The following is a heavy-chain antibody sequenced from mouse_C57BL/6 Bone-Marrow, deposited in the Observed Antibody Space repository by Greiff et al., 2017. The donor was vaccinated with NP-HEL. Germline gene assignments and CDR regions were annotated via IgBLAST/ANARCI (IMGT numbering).Heavy chain of an antibody. J-gene: IGHJ3*01. CDR3: ARSLAGTLPWFAY. Sequence: QVQLQQPGAELVKPGASVKLSCKASGYTFTSYWMQWVKQRPGQGLEWIGEIDPSDSDTNYNQKFKGKATLTVDTSSSTAYMQLSSLTSEDSAVYYCARSLAGTLPWFAYWGQGTLVTVSA. D-gene: IGHD4-1*01. CDR1: GYTFTSYW. V-gene: IGHV1-50*01. CDR2: IDPSDSDT.